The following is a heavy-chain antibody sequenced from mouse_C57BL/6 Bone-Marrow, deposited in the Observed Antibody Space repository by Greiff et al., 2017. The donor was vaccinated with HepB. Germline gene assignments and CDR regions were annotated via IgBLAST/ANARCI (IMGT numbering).Heavy chain of an antibody. CDR2: ISSGGSYT. CDR3: ASQSWGINYCSSYQAWFAY. V-gene: IGHV5-6*01. CDR1: GFTFSSYG. Sequence: EVQLVESGGDLVKPGGSLKLSCAASGFTFSSYGMSWVRQTPDKRLEWVATISSGGSYTYYPDSVKGRFTISRDNAKNTLYLQMSSLKSEDTAMYYCASQSWGINYCSSYQAWFAYWRQGTQVTVSA. D-gene: IGHD1-1*01. J-gene: IGHJ3*01.